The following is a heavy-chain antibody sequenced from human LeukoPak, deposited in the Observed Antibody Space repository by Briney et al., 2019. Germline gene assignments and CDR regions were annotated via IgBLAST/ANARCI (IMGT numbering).Heavy chain of an antibody. Sequence: SETLSLTCTVSGGSISSYYWSWIWQPPGKGLEWIGYIYYSGSTNYNPSLKSRITISVDTSKNQFSLKLNSVTAADTAVYYCARARGATISGFDYWGQGTLVTVSS. CDR1: GGSISSYY. J-gene: IGHJ4*02. CDR2: IYYSGST. CDR3: ARARGATISGFDY. D-gene: IGHD5-24*01. V-gene: IGHV4-59*01.